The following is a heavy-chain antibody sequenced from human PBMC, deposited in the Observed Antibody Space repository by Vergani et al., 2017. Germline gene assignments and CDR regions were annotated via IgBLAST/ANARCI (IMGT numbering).Heavy chain of an antibody. CDR3: ARSSITMIVVAPYYFDY. D-gene: IGHD3-22*01. J-gene: IGHJ4*02. CDR1: GGSISSSNW. Sequence: QVQLQESGPGLVKPSETLSLTCAVSGGSISSSNWWSWVRQPPGKGLEWIGEIYHSGSTNYNPSLKSRVTISVDKSKNQFSLKLSSVTAADTAVYYCARSSITMIVVAPYYFDYWGQGTLVTVSS. CDR2: IYHSGST. V-gene: IGHV4-4*02.